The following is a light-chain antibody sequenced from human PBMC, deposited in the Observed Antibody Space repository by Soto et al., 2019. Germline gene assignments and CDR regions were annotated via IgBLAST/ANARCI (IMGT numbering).Light chain of an antibody. J-gene: IGKJ1*01. CDR3: HQSAGSRTWT. CDR2: DAS. V-gene: IGKV1-39*01. CDR1: QTIRYS. Sequence: DIQMTQSPSSLSASVGDRVTITCRASQTIRYSLNWYQQKPGKAPKVLIYDASTLQSGVPPRFSGSGSGTDFALTISSLQPEDFATYHCHQSAGSRTWTFGQGTRVEAK.